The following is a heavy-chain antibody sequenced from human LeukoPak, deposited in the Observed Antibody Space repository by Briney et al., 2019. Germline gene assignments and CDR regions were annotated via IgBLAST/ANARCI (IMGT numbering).Heavy chain of an antibody. V-gene: IGHV1-69*04. CDR3: ARPVSSYYDSSGYYFDY. Sequence: SVKVSCKASGGTFSSYAISWVRQAPGQGLEWMGRIIPILGIANYAQKFQGRVTITADKSTSTAYMELSSLRSEDTAMYYCARPVSSYYDSSGYYFDYRGQGTLVTVSS. CDR2: IIPILGIA. CDR1: GGTFSSYA. J-gene: IGHJ4*02. D-gene: IGHD3-22*01.